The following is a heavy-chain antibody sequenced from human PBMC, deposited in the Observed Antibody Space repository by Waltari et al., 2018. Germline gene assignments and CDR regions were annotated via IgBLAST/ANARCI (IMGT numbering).Heavy chain of an antibody. Sequence: EVRLVQSRPEVRKPGESLNLSCEASGYRFSTYWIGWVRQTPEKGLEWIGIIYPGDSDTRYSPSVQGQVAISVDKSINTAYLQWSSVQASDTALYYCARHKDNYYTAHNAFDVWGQGTMVTVSS. D-gene: IGHD3-3*01. CDR1: GYRFSTYW. J-gene: IGHJ3*01. V-gene: IGHV5-51*01. CDR2: IYPGDSDT. CDR3: ARHKDNYYTAHNAFDV.